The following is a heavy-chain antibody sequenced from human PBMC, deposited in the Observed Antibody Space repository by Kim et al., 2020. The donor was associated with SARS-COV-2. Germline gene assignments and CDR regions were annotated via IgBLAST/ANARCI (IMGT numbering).Heavy chain of an antibody. J-gene: IGHJ4*02. CDR3: ATHGDGSGLPDD. CDR2: ITISGDRT. CDR1: GFTFSRYA. Sequence: GGSLRLSCAASGFTFSRYAMSWLRQAPGRGLEWVSAITISGDRTFYGDSVEGRFTISRDNSKNTLYLQMSSLRIDDTAVYHCATHGDGSGLPDDWGQGALVTVSS. D-gene: IGHD3-22*01. V-gene: IGHV3-23*01.